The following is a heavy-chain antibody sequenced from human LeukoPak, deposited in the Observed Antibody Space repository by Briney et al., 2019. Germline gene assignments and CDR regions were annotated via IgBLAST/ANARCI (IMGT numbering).Heavy chain of an antibody. D-gene: IGHD6-13*01. CDR1: GFTFSSYA. V-gene: IGHV3-48*03. CDR3: ASLYSSSWYVY. CDR2: ISSSGSTI. J-gene: IGHJ4*02. Sequence: PGGSLRLSCAASGFTFSSYAMNWVRQAPGKGLEWVSYISSSGSTIYYADSVKGRFTISRDNAKNSLYLQMNSLRAEDTAVYYCASLYSSSWYVYWGQGTLVTVSS.